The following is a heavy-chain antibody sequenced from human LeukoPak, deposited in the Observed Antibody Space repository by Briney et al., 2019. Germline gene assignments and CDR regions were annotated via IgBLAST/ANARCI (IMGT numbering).Heavy chain of an antibody. J-gene: IGHJ4*02. CDR3: ARDPGGIAVAGTNFDY. D-gene: IGHD6-13*01. CDR1: GFTFSSYS. Sequence: PGGSLRLSCAASGFTFSSYSMNWVRQAPGKGLEWVSSISSSSSYIYYADSVKGRFTISRDNAKNSLYLQMNSLRAEDTAVYYCARDPGGIAVAGTNFDYWGQGTLVTGSS. CDR2: ISSSSSYI. V-gene: IGHV3-21*01.